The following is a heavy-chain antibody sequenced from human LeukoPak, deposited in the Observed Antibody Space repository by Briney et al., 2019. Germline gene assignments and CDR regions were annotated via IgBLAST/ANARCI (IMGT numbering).Heavy chain of an antibody. V-gene: IGHV4-59*01. CDR3: ARVGVYGGNSFDY. CDR1: GGSINNYY. CDR2: IYYSGST. J-gene: IGHJ4*02. Sequence: SETLSLTCTVSGGSINNYYWSWIRQPPGKGLEWIGYIYYSGSTNYNPSLKSRVTISVDTSKNQFSLKLNSVTAADTAVYYCARVGVYGGNSFDYWGQGTLVTVSS. D-gene: IGHD4-23*01.